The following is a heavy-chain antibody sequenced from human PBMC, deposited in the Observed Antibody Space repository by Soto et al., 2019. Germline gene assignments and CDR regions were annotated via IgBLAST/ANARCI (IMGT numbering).Heavy chain of an antibody. CDR3: ARDSRDKSPARDPFDP. CDR1: GFTFSTYA. V-gene: IGHV3-23*01. D-gene: IGHD2-21*01. J-gene: IGHJ5*02. CDR2: ISGGGSNK. Sequence: GGSLRLSCEASGFTFSTYAMSWVRQAPGKGLEWVSTISGGGSNKYYADSVKGRFTISRDNSKSTLFLQMNSLRAEDTAVYYCARDSRDKSPARDPFDPWGQGTLVTVSS.